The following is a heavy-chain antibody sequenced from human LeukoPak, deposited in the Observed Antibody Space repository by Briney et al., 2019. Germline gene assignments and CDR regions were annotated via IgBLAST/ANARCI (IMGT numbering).Heavy chain of an antibody. CDR1: GFTFSSYS. V-gene: IGHV3-21*01. CDR2: ISSSSSYI. CDR3: ARPTYCSSTSCYFPDAFDI. D-gene: IGHD2-2*01. J-gene: IGHJ3*02. Sequence: GGSLRLSCAASGFTFSSYSMNWVRQAPGKGLERVSSISSSSSYIYYADSVKGRFTISRDNAKNSLYLQMNSPRAEDTAVYYCARPTYCSSTSCYFPDAFDIWGQGTMITVSS.